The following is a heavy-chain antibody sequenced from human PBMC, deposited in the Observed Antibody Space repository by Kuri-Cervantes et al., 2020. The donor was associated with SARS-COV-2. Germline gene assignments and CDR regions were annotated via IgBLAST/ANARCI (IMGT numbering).Heavy chain of an antibody. V-gene: IGHV3-30*03. CDR1: GFTFSSYS. Sequence: GESLKISCAASGFTFSSYSMNWVRQAPGKGLEWVALISYDGSNKYYADSVKGRFTISRDNSKNTLYLQMNSLRAEDTAVYYCARDGLLRFLEWLFMYYFDYWGQGTLVTVSS. J-gene: IGHJ4*02. CDR3: ARDGLLRFLEWLFMYYFDY. D-gene: IGHD3-3*01. CDR2: ISYDGSNK.